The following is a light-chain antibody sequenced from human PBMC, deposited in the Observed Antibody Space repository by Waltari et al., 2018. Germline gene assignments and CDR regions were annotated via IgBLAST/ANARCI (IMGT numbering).Light chain of an antibody. Sequence: DIQMTQSPSTLSASVGDRITITCRTSQSVKNNLAWYQQKQGKAPKVLIHKASRLEGGVPSRFSGSGYGTEFTLTISSLQPDDFATYYCQEYDSLPVTFGGGTRVEIK. CDR3: QEYDSLPVT. CDR1: QSVKNN. J-gene: IGKJ4*01. V-gene: IGKV1-5*03. CDR2: KAS.